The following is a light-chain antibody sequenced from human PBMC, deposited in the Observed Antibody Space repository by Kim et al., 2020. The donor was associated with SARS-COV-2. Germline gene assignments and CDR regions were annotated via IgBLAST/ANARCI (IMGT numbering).Light chain of an antibody. J-gene: IGLJ3*02. CDR1: SSNIGSET. CDR2: SNN. Sequence: QSVLTQPPSASGTPGQRVTISCSGSSSNIGSETVNWYQQLPGTAPKLLIYSNNQRPSGVPDRFSGSKSGTSASLAISGLQSEDEADYYCATWDDSLNGWVFGGGTQLTVL. CDR3: ATWDDSLNGWV. V-gene: IGLV1-44*01.